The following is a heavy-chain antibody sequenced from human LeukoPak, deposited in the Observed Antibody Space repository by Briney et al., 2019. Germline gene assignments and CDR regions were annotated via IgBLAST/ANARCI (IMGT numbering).Heavy chain of an antibody. CDR3: AREGGSDSSSWYYYYYYYMDV. CDR2: ISAYNGNT. CDR1: GYTFTSYG. Sequence: ASVKVSCKASGYTFTSYGISWVRQAPGQGLEWMGWISAYNGNTNYAQKLQGRVTMTTDTSTSTAYMELRSLRSDDTAVYYCAREGGSDSSSWYYYYYYYMDVWGKGTTVTVSS. J-gene: IGHJ6*03. D-gene: IGHD6-13*01. V-gene: IGHV1-18*01.